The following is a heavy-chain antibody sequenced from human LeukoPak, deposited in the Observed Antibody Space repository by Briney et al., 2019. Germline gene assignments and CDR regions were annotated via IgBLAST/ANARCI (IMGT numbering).Heavy chain of an antibody. Sequence: GGSLKLSCAASGFTFSGSAMHWVRQASGKGLEWVGRIRSKANSYATAYAASVKGRFTISRDDSKSTAYLQMNSLKTEDTAVYYCTTAATLFDYWGQGTLVTVSS. CDR2: IRSKANSYAT. CDR3: TTAATLFDY. V-gene: IGHV3-73*01. D-gene: IGHD2-15*01. J-gene: IGHJ4*02. CDR1: GFTFSGSA.